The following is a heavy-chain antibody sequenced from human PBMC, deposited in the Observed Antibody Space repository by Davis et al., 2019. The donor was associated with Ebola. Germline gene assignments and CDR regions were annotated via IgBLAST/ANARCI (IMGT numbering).Heavy chain of an antibody. V-gene: IGHV3-23*01. J-gene: IGHJ6*02. CDR2: ISGSGGST. CDR3: AKEGGYCSGGSCHTFHYYYGMDV. CDR1: GFTFSSYW. Sequence: PGGSLRLSCAASGFTFSSYWMSWVRQAPGKGLEWVSAISGSGGSTYYADSVKGRFTISRDNSKNTLYLQMNSLRAEDTAVYYCAKEGGYCSGGSCHTFHYYYGMDVWGQGTTVTVSS. D-gene: IGHD2-15*01.